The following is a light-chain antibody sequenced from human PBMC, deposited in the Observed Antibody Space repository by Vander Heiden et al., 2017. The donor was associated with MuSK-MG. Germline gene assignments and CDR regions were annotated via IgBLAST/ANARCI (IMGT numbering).Light chain of an antibody. Sequence: DIQMTQSPSSLSASVGDRVTITCQASQDISNYLNWYQQKPGKAPELLIYDASTLETGVSSRFSGSESGTEFTLTISSLQPEDVATYFCQQDDHVPCTFGQGTKIEIK. J-gene: IGKJ2*02. CDR2: DAS. CDR1: QDISNY. CDR3: QQDDHVPCT. V-gene: IGKV1-33*01.